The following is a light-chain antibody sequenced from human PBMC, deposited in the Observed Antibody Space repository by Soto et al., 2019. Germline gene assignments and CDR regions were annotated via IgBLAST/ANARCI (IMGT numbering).Light chain of an antibody. CDR1: NSDVGGHNW. Sequence: QSALTQPPSASGSPGQSVTISCTGTNSDVGGHNWVSWYQQHPGKAPKLIIYEVSKRPSGVPDRVSGSKSGNTASLTVSGLQVEDEADYFCSSYAHSRIFGGGTKLTVL. CDR2: EVS. CDR3: SSYAHSRI. V-gene: IGLV2-8*01. J-gene: IGLJ2*01.